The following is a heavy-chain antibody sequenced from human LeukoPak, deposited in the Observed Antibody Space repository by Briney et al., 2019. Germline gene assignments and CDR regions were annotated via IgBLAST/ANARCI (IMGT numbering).Heavy chain of an antibody. J-gene: IGHJ4*02. Sequence: GRSLRLSCAASGFTFNDYDINWVRQLPGKGLEWVSGINWNSVHIGYADSVKGRFTISRDNAKNSLYLQMNSLRAEDTALYYCAKGYSSSWYTLIDYWGQGTLVTVSS. CDR3: AKGYSSSWYTLIDY. CDR2: INWNSVHI. CDR1: GFTFNDYD. V-gene: IGHV3-9*01. D-gene: IGHD6-13*01.